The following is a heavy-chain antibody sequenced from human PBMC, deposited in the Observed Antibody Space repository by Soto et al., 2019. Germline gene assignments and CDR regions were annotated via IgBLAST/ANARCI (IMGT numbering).Heavy chain of an antibody. V-gene: IGHV3-33*01. CDR2: IWYDGSNK. J-gene: IGHJ4*02. CDR1: GFTFSSYG. Sequence: QVQLMESGGGVVQPGRSLRLSCAASGFTFSSYGMHWVRQAPGKGLESVAVIWYDGSNKYYADSVKGRFTISRDNSKNTLYLQMNSLRAEDTAVYYCARDQGWALLSDQYYFDYWGQGTLVTVSS. D-gene: IGHD1-26*01. CDR3: ARDQGWALLSDQYYFDY.